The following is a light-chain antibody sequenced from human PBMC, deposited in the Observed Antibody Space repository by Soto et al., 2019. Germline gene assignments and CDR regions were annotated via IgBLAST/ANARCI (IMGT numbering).Light chain of an antibody. Sequence: EIVITQTPATLSVSPGDRAALSCRASQSVGSSLAWYQQKPGQAPRLLIYGASTRATGIPARFSGSGSGTEFTLTISSLQSEDFAIYFCQQYNNWPPDRTFGQGTKVEIK. J-gene: IGKJ1*01. CDR1: QSVGSS. CDR3: QQYNNWPPDRT. CDR2: GAS. V-gene: IGKV3-15*01.